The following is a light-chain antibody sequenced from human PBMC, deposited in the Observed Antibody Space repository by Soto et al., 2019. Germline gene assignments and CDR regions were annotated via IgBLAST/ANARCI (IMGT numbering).Light chain of an antibody. V-gene: IGKV3-20*01. CDR3: QQYVSSPWA. Sequence: EIVMTQSPATLSVSPGERATLSCRASQSVSSYLAWYQQKPGQAPRLLIDGASRRATGIPDRFTGSGSGTDFTLTISRLEPEDFAVYYCQQYVSSPWAFGQGTKVDIK. J-gene: IGKJ1*01. CDR1: QSVSSY. CDR2: GAS.